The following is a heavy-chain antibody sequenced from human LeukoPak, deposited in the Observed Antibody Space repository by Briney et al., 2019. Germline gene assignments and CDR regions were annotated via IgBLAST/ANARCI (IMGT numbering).Heavy chain of an antibody. J-gene: IGHJ3*02. CDR1: GFTFTSSA. D-gene: IGHD2-15*01. V-gene: IGHV1-58*01. Sequence: SVKVSCKASGFTFTSSAVQGVRQARGQRLEWIGWSVVGSGNTNYAQKFQERVTITRDMSTTTAYMELSSLRSEDTAVYYCAAGSANAFDIWGQGTMVTVSS. CDR3: AAGSANAFDI. CDR2: SVVGSGNT.